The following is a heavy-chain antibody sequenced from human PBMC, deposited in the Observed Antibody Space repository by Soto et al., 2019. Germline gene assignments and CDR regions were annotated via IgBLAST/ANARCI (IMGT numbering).Heavy chain of an antibody. Sequence: PSETLSLTCAVYGGSFSGYYWSWIRQPPGKGLEWIGEINHSGSTNYNPSLKSRVTISVDTSKNRFSLKLSSVTAADTAVYYCARGRSYYYGSGSYPRPLDYWGQGTLVTVSS. D-gene: IGHD3-10*01. J-gene: IGHJ4*02. CDR1: GGSFSGYY. CDR2: INHSGST. V-gene: IGHV4-34*01. CDR3: ARGRSYYYGSGSYPRPLDY.